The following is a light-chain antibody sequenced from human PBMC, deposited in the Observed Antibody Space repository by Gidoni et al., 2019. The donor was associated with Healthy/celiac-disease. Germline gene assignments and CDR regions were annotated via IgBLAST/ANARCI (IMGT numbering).Light chain of an antibody. CDR3: QQYASSPLT. CDR1: QSVSSSY. CDR2: GAS. V-gene: IGKV3-20*01. Sequence: EIVLTQSPGTLSLSPGERATLSCSASQSVSSSYLAWYQQKPGQAPRLLIYGASSRATGIPDRFSGSGSGTDFTLTISRLEPEDFAVYYCQQYASSPLTFXGXTKVEIK. J-gene: IGKJ4*01.